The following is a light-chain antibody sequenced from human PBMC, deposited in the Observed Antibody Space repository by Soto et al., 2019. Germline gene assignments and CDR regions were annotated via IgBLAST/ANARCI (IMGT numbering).Light chain of an antibody. CDR3: QQYNSYT. CDR1: QSISSW. CDR2: KAS. Sequence: DIQMTQSPSTLSASVGDRVTITCRASQSISSWLAWYQKKPGKAPKLLIYKASSLESGVPSRFSGSGSGTEFTLTISSLQPDDFATYYCQQYNSYTCGGGTKVDIK. J-gene: IGKJ4*01. V-gene: IGKV1-5*03.